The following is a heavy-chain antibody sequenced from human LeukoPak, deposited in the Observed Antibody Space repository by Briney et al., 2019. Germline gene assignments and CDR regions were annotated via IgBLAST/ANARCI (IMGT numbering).Heavy chain of an antibody. D-gene: IGHD5-18*01. CDR1: GFTFSSYA. CDR3: ARGGVYSNGPFDY. J-gene: IGHJ4*02. V-gene: IGHV3-30-3*01. CDR2: ISHDGNNK. Sequence: GRSLRLSCAASGFTFSSYAMHWVRQAPGKGLEWVAVISHDGNNKYNADSVKGRFTISRDNSKNTLYLQTNSLRAEDTAVYYCARGGVYSNGPFDYWCQGTRVTVSS.